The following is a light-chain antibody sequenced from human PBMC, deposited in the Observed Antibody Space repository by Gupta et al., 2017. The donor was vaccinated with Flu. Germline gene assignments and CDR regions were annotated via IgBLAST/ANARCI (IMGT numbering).Light chain of an antibody. V-gene: IGKV3-15*01. CDR1: QSIGVD. CDR2: DAS. J-gene: IGKJ5*01. CDR3: QQVNNWPFT. Sequence: VSPGEGVTLSCRASQSIGVDIAWYQQKPGQTPRPLIYDASCRATGVPARFSGGGSGTEFTLTISSLQPEDFAIYYCQQVNNWPFTFGQGTRMDIK.